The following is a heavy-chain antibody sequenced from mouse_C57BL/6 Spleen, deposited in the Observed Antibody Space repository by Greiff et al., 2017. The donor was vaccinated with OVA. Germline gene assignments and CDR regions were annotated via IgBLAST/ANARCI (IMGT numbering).Heavy chain of an antibody. D-gene: IGHD1-1*01. Sequence: EVQLQQSGPELVKPGASVKISCKASGYTFTDYYMNWVKQSHGKSLEWIGDINPNNGGTSYNQKFKGKATLTVEKSSSTAYMELRSLTSEGAAVYYCAIVYYGAMDYWGQGTSVTGSS. J-gene: IGHJ4*01. CDR3: AIVYYGAMDY. V-gene: IGHV1-26*01. CDR2: INPNNGGT. CDR1: GYTFTDYY.